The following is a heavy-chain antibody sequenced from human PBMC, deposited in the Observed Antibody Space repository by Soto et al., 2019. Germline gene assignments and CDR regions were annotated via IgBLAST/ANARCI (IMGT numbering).Heavy chain of an antibody. J-gene: IGHJ6*02. CDR3: ARDTGRGMDV. CDR2: INSDEISA. CDR1: GFTFSNDW. Sequence: EVQLVESGGDIVQPGGSLRLSCAASGFTFSNDWMHWVRQAPGKGLVWVSRINSDEISASYADSVKGRFTISRDNSKNTLDLQMNSLRAEDTAVYYCARDTGRGMDVWGQGTTVTVSS. V-gene: IGHV3-74*01. D-gene: IGHD3-10*01.